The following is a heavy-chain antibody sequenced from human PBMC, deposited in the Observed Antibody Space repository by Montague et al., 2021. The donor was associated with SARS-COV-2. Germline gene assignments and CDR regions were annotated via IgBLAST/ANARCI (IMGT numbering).Heavy chain of an antibody. CDR1: GGSFSGYY. J-gene: IGHJ4*02. D-gene: IGHD3-10*01. CDR3: VRVKRGYYYGLGVSAHFDY. Sequence: SETLSLTCAVYGGSFSGYYWSWIRQPPGKGLEWIGYIYYSGSTNYNPSLKSRVTISVDTSKNQFSLKLSSVTAADTAVYYCVRVKRGYYYGLGVSAHFDYWGQGTLVTVSS. CDR2: IYYSGST. V-gene: IGHV4-59*01.